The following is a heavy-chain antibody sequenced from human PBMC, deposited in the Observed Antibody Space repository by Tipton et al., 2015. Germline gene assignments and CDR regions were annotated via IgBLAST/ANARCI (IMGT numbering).Heavy chain of an antibody. CDR2: IYYSGST. V-gene: IGHV4-61*01. CDR3: ARASIIQGYYHGSSRYYLFNS. J-gene: IGHJ1*01. Sequence: TLSLTCAVSAYSISSDYYWSWIRQSPGEGLEWIGYIYYSGSTNYNPSLRSRVAMSMDTSKNQFSLKLSSVIAADTAVYYCARASIIQGYYHGSSRYYLFNSWGQGTLVTVSS. D-gene: IGHD3-22*01. CDR1: AYSISSDYY.